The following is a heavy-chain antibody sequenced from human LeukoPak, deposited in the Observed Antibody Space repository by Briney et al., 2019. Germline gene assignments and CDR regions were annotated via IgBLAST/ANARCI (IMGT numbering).Heavy chain of an antibody. CDR1: GGTFSSYG. CDR2: IIPIFGTA. CDR3: ARSSIIAAAGPYYFDY. Sequence: SVKVSCKASGGTFSSYGISWVRQAPGQGLEWMGGIIPIFGTANYAQRFQGRVTMTRDMSTSTVYMELSGLRSEDTAVYYCARSSIIAAAGPYYFDYWGQGTLVTVSS. J-gene: IGHJ4*02. D-gene: IGHD6-13*01. V-gene: IGHV1-69*05.